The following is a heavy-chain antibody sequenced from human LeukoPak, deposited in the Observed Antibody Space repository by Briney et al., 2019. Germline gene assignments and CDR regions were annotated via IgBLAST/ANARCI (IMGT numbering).Heavy chain of an antibody. V-gene: IGHV4-39*07. CDR2: IYYSGST. CDR1: GGSINSSSYY. CDR3: AQSYSVRLGPESYYYFYVDV. J-gene: IGHJ6*03. Sequence: SETLSLTCTVSGGSINSSSYYWGWIRQPPRKGLEWIGSIYYSGSTYYNPSLKSRVTISVDTSKNQFSLQLSSVTSEDTAVYYCAQSYSVRLGPESYYYFYVDVWGKGTTITVSS. D-gene: IGHD5/OR15-5a*01.